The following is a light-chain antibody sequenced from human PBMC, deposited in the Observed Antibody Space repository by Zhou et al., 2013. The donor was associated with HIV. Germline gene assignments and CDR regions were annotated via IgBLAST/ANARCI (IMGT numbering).Light chain of an antibody. CDR2: GAS. Sequence: EIVLTQSPGTLSLSPGERATFSCTASQSVSKSYLAWYQQKPGQAPRLLIYGASSRATGIPDRFSGSGSGTDFTLTISRLEPEDFAVYYCQQYGSSPRTFGQGTKLEIK. CDR3: QQYGSSPRT. CDR1: QSVSKSY. V-gene: IGKV3-20*01. J-gene: IGKJ2*01.